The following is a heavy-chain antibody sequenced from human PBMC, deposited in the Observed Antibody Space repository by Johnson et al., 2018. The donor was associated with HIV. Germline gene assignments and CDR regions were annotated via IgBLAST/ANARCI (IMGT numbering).Heavy chain of an antibody. Sequence: QVQLVESGGGVVQPGRSLRLSCAASGFTFSDYYMSWIRQAPGKGLEWVSYISSSGSTIYYADSVKGRFTISRANAKNSLYLQMNSLSAEDTAVYYCARGSEMIFVNDALDIWGQGTMVTVSS. CDR3: ARGSEMIFVNDALDI. CDR2: ISSSGSTI. D-gene: IGHD1-26*01. V-gene: IGHV3-11*04. J-gene: IGHJ3*02. CDR1: GFTFSDYY.